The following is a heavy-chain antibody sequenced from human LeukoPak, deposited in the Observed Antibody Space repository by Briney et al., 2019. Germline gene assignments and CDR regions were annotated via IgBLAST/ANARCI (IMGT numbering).Heavy chain of an antibody. Sequence: GASVKASCKASGYTFTSYGISWVRQAPGQGLEWMGWISAYNGNTNYAQKLQGRVTMTTDTSTSTAYMELRSLRSDDTAVYYCARDSHIVVVSAYDYWGQGTLVTVSS. D-gene: IGHD2-21*01. V-gene: IGHV1-18*01. CDR2: ISAYNGNT. CDR3: ARDSHIVVVSAYDY. J-gene: IGHJ4*02. CDR1: GYTFTSYG.